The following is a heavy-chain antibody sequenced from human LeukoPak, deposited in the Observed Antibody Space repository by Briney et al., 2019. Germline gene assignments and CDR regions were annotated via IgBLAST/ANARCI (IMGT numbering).Heavy chain of an antibody. Sequence: GGSLRLSCAASGFTFSSYGMPWVRQAPGKGPEWVAVIWYDGSNKYYADSVKGRFTISRDNSKNTLYLQMNSLRAEDTAVYYCARGSGATTCSDYWGQGTLVTVSS. D-gene: IGHD1-26*01. CDR2: IWYDGSNK. CDR3: ARGSGATTCSDY. V-gene: IGHV3-33*01. J-gene: IGHJ4*02. CDR1: GFTFSSYG.